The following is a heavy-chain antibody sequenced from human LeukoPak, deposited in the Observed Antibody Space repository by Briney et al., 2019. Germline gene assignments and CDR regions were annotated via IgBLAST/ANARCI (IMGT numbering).Heavy chain of an antibody. Sequence: GGSLRLSCAASGFTLSNAWMSWVRQAPGKGLEWVGRIKSKTDGGTTDYAAPVKGRFTISRDDSKNTLYLQMNSLKTEDTAVYYCTSQFETYYDYVWGSYRDDYWGQGTLVTVSS. CDR1: GFTLSNAW. D-gene: IGHD3-16*01. CDR2: IKSKTDGGTT. V-gene: IGHV3-15*01. J-gene: IGHJ4*02. CDR3: TSQFETYYDYVWGSYRDDY.